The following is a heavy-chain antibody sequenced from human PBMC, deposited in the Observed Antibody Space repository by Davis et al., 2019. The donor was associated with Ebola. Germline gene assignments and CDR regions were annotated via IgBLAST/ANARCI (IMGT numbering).Heavy chain of an antibody. CDR2: IYYSGST. CDR1: GGSISSYY. CDR3: ARGQGYCSSTSCSTNWFDP. J-gene: IGHJ5*02. D-gene: IGHD2-2*01. Sequence: GSLRLSCTASGGSISSYYWSWIRQPPGKGLEWIGYIYYSGSTNYNPSLKSRVTISVDKSKNQFSLKLSSVTAADTAVYYCARGQGYCSSTSCSTNWFDPWGQGTLVTVSS. V-gene: IGHV4-59*12.